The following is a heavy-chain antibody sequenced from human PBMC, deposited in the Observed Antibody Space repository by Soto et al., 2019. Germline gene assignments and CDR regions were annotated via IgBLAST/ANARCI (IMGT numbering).Heavy chain of an antibody. CDR1: GGSISSYY. V-gene: IGHV4-59*08. CDR3: ARVAGFGATTIDY. J-gene: IGHJ4*02. CDR2: IYYSGST. D-gene: IGHD3-10*01. Sequence: PSETLSLTCTVSGGSISSYYWSWVRQPPGKGLEWIGYIYYSGSTNYNPSLKSRVTISVDTSKNQFSLKLSSVTAADTAVYYCARVAGFGATTIDYWGQGTLAAVS.